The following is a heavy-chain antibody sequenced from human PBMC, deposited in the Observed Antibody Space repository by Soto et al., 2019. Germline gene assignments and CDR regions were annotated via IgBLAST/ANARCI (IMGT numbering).Heavy chain of an antibody. Sequence: QVQLVQSGAEVNKPGSSVKVSCKASGGTFNTYTISWVRQVPGQGLEWMGGIMPLYAKPTYAQTFHGRLMIAADEHTNTVYMELSSLRSEDTALYYCASLNNWSSGDGRIDVWGRGTAVSVSS. V-gene: IGHV1-69*01. J-gene: IGHJ6*02. CDR3: ASLNNWSSGDGRIDV. CDR1: GGTFNTYT. D-gene: IGHD1-20*01. CDR2: IMPLYAKP.